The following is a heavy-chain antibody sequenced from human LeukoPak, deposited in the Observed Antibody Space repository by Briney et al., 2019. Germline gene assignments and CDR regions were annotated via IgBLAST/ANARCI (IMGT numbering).Heavy chain of an antibody. CDR2: IKQDGSEQ. CDR1: GFTFSSYS. CDR3: ARDQTPFV. Sequence: GGSLRLSCAASGFTFSSYSMNWVRQAPGKGLEWVANIKQDGSEQYYVDSVKGRFTISRDNAKNSLYLQMNSLRAEDTAAYYCARDQTPFVWGQGTLVTVSS. V-gene: IGHV3-7*01. J-gene: IGHJ4*02.